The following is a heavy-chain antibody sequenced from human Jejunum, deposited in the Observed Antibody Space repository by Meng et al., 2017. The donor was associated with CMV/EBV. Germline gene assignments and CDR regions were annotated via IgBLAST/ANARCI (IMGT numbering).Heavy chain of an antibody. D-gene: IGHD3-10*01. CDR2: IHYTGGT. J-gene: IGHJ4*02. CDR1: VSFPNRIYY. Sequence: VSFPNRIYYWGWIRQSPRKGLVWVAIIHYTGGTYYNPSLKSRVTISLDTSKSQFSLELTSVTAADTATYYCVRDRGDGSGSYYDYWGPGTVVTVSS. V-gene: IGHV4-39*07. CDR3: VRDRGDGSGSYYDY.